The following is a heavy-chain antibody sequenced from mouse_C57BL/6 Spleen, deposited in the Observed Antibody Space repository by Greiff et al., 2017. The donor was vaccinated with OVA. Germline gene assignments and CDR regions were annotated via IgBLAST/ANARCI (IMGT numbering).Heavy chain of an antibody. Sequence: VQRVESGPGLVQPSQSLSITCTVSGFSLTSYGVHWVRQSPGKGLEWLGVIWSGGSTDYNAAFISRLSISKDNSKSQVFFKMNSLQADDTAIYYCARMELPLYYYAMDYRGQGTSVTVSS. CDR3: ARMELPLYYYAMDY. CDR1: GFSLTSYG. J-gene: IGHJ4*01. V-gene: IGHV2-2*01. CDR2: IWSGGST. D-gene: IGHD2-1*01.